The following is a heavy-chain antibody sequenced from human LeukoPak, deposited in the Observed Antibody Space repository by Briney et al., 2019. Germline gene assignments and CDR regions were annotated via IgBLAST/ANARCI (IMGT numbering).Heavy chain of an antibody. J-gene: IGHJ5*02. CDR1: GGSFSGYY. CDR3: ARKLGVVVAATNNRFDP. D-gene: IGHD2-15*01. CDR2: INHSGST. V-gene: IGHV4-34*01. Sequence: SETLSLTCAVYGGSFSGYYWSWIRQPPGKGLEWIGEINHSGSTNYNPSLKSRVTISVDTSKNQFSLKLSSVTAADTAVYYCARKLGVVVAATNNRFDPWGQGTLVTVSS.